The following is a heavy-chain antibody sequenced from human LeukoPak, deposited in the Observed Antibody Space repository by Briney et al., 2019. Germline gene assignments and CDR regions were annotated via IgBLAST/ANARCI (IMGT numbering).Heavy chain of an antibody. D-gene: IGHD2-2*01. CDR2: INPNSGGT. V-gene: IGHV1-2*02. CDR3: ARDLAVVGGPQVNWFDP. Sequence: ASVKVSCKASGYTFTGYYMHWVRQAPGQGLEWMGWINPNSGGTNYAQKFQGRVTMTRDTSISTAYMELRRLRSDDTAVYYCARDLAVVGGPQVNWFDPWGKGTLVTVSS. J-gene: IGHJ5*02. CDR1: GYTFTGYY.